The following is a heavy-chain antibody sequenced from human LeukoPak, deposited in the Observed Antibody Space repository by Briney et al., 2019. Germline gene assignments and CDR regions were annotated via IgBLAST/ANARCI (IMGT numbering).Heavy chain of an antibody. D-gene: IGHD1-14*01. V-gene: IGHV1-8*01. CDR3: ARRMAGIYYYYYGMHV. CDR1: GYTFTSYD. J-gene: IGHJ6*02. Sequence: GASVKVSCKASGYTFTSYDINWVRQATGQGLEWMGWMNPNSGNTGYAQKFQGRVTMTRNTSISTAYMELSSLRSEDTAVYYCARRMAGIYYYYYGMHVWGQGTTVTVSS. CDR2: MNPNSGNT.